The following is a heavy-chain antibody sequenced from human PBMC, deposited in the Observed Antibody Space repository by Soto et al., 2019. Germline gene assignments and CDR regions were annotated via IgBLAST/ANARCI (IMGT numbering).Heavy chain of an antibody. CDR1: GISIRDYY. D-gene: IGHD3-10*01. V-gene: IGHV3-53*01. Sequence: EVPLVESGGGLIQPGGSLRLSCAVSGISIRDYYVSWVRQAPEKGLEWVSVIYTGGSADYTQSVRGRFTISRDISKNTVYLQMNSLRVEDTAVYYCARDISSRRELDYWGQGTLVTVSS. CDR3: ARDISSRRELDY. CDR2: IYTGGSA. J-gene: IGHJ4*02.